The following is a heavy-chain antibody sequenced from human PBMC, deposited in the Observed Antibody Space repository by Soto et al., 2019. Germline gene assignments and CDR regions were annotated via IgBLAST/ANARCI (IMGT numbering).Heavy chain of an antibody. D-gene: IGHD1-26*01. CDR1: GGTFNRYA. J-gene: IGHJ5*02. Sequence: SVKVSCKASGGTFNRYASSWVRQAPGQGLEWMGGIIPIFGTANYARKFQGRVTITADESTSTACMELSSLRFEDTAVYYCARAIVGPTTTGWLDPWGQGTLVTVSS. CDR2: IIPIFGTA. V-gene: IGHV1-69*13. CDR3: ARAIVGPTTTGWLDP.